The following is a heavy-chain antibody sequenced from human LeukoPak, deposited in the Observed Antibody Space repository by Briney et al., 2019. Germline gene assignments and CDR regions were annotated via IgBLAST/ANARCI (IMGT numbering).Heavy chain of an antibody. J-gene: IGHJ5*02. D-gene: IGHD3-10*01. CDR2: MHYSGRT. Sequence: SQTLSLTCTVSGGSSGGGGFFWSWIRQNPGQGLEWLGCMHYSGRTYYNPSLKSRVIISADTSKNQFSLKLSSVTAADTAVYYCARRFYGSGSIDPWGQGTLVTVSS. CDR1: GGSSGGGGFF. V-gene: IGHV4-31*03. CDR3: ARRFYGSGSIDP.